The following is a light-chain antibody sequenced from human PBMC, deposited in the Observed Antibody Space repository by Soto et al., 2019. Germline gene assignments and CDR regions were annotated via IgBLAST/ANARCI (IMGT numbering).Light chain of an antibody. J-gene: IGLJ2*01. V-gene: IGLV2-14*01. CDR1: SSDVGGYNY. CDR3: SSYTSTSTLV. Sequence: QSVLTQPASVSGSPGQSITISCTGTSSDVGGYNYVSWYQQHPGKAPKLMIYEVSNRPSGDSNRFSGSKSGNTASLTISGLQAEDEADYYCSSYTSTSTLVFGGGTQLTVL. CDR2: EVS.